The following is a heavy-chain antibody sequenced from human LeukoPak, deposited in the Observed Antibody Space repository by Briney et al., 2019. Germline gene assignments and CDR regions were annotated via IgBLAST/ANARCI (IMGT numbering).Heavy chain of an antibody. J-gene: IGHJ3*02. D-gene: IGHD2-21*02. CDR3: AKNLAYCGGDCYPSHYGAFDI. CDR2: ISGSGGST. CDR1: GFTFSSYA. Sequence: QPGGSLRLSRAASGFTFSSYAMSWVRQAPGKGLEWVSAISGSGGSTYYADSVKGRFTISRDNSKNTLYLQMNSLRAEDTAVYYCAKNLAYCGGDCYPSHYGAFDIWGQGTMVTVSS. V-gene: IGHV3-23*01.